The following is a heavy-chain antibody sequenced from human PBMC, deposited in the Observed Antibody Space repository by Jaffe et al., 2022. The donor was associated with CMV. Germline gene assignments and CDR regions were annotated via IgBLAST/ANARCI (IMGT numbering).Heavy chain of an antibody. CDR2: ISGSGGST. CDR3: AKDIFFDTAMAPTAGDY. D-gene: IGHD5-18*01. Sequence: EVQLVESGGGLVQPGGSLRLSCAASGFTFSSYAMSWVRQAPGKGLEWVSAISGSGGSTYYADSVKGRFTISRDNSKNTLYLQMNSLRAEDTAVYYCAKDIFFDTAMAPTAGDYWGQGTLVTVSS. CDR1: GFTFSSYA. J-gene: IGHJ4*02. V-gene: IGHV3-23*04.